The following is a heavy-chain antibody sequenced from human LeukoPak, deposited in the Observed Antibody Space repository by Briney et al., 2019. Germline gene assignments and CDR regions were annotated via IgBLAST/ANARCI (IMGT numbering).Heavy chain of an antibody. CDR2: IKQDGSVE. CDR1: GFTSRSYW. D-gene: IGHD6-6*01. V-gene: IGHV3-7*05. CDR3: ARIGYSSSSFDF. J-gene: IGHJ4*02. Sequence: GGSLRHSCVASGFTSRSYWMSWVRHAPGKGLEWVANIKQDGSVEYYVVSVKGQFTISRDNAKESLYLQMNSLRAEDTGVYYCARIGYSSSSFDFWGQGTLVSVFS.